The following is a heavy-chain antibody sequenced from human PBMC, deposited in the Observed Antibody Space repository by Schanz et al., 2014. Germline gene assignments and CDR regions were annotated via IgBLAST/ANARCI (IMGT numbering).Heavy chain of an antibody. CDR1: GFTFSTHA. CDR3: ARGGPAYYFDD. CDR2: ISGDHRNT. V-gene: IGHV3-23*04. Sequence: EVQLAESGGGLVQPGGSLRLSCAASGFTFSTHAMSWVRQAPGKGLEWVSSISGDHRNTFYADSVKGRFTISRDNSKNTVYIQMNSLRAEDTAVYYCARGGPAYYFDDWGQGTLVTVSS. J-gene: IGHJ4*02.